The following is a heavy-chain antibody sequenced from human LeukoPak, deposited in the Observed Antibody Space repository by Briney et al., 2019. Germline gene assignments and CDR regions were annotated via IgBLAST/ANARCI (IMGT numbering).Heavy chain of an antibody. J-gene: IGHJ4*02. V-gene: IGHV3-74*01. Sequence: PGGSLRLSCAASGFTFSSHWMHWVRQAPEKGLVGVAHINADGSGTYYAASVKGRFTISRDNSKNTLYLQMNSLRAEDTAVYYCASPPRGTRTQNYFDYWGQGTLVTVSS. CDR3: ASPPRGTRTQNYFDY. D-gene: IGHD2-2*01. CDR2: INADGSGT. CDR1: GFTFSSHW.